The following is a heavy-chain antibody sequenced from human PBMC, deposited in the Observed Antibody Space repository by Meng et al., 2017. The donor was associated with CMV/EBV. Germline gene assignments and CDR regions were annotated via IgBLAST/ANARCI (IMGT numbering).Heavy chain of an antibody. D-gene: IGHD3-22*01. Sequence: SGPTLVNPTQTLTLTCTFSGFSLSTSGMRVSWIRQPPGKALEWLARIDWDDDKFYSTSLKTRLTISKDTSKNLVVLTMTNMDPVDTATYYCARIADSSGYFDYWGQGTLVTVSS. V-gene: IGHV2-70D*14. CDR1: GFSLSTSGMR. CDR3: ARIADSSGYFDY. J-gene: IGHJ4*02. CDR2: IDWDDDK.